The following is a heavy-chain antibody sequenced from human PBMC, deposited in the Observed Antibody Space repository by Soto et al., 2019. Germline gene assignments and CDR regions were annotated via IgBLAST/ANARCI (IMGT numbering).Heavy chain of an antibody. CDR2: INSFSGDT. V-gene: IGHV1-18*01. CDR3: ARDLNSGGKYWYFDI. J-gene: IGHJ2*01. Sequence: QVQLVQSGAEVKKPGASVKVSCKASGYTFTHYGITWVRQAPGQGLEWMGWINSFSGDTNYPQKLQGRLTMTTDTSTKTVYMELRNLRSDDTAVYYCARDLNSGGKYWYFDIWGRGTLVTVSS. CDR1: GYTFTHYG. D-gene: IGHD2-15*01.